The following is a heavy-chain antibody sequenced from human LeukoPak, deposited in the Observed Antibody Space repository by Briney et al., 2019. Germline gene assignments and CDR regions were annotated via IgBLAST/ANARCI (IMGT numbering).Heavy chain of an antibody. D-gene: IGHD6-13*01. CDR2: ISGGGSTT. J-gene: IGHJ4*02. V-gene: IGHV3-23*01. CDR1: GFTFSSYA. Sequence: GGSLRLSCAASGFTFSSYAMSWVRQAPGKGLEWVSAISGGGSTTYYADSVEGRFTISRDNSKNTLYLQMNGLRADDTAIYYCAKVSIAAADTLRNYDYWGQGTLVTVSS. CDR3: AKVSIAAADTLRNYDY.